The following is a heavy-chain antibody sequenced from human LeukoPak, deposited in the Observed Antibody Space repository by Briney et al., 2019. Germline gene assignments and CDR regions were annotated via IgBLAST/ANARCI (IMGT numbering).Heavy chain of an antibody. J-gene: IGHJ4*02. CDR2: IYYSGST. Sequence: PSETLSLTCTVSGGSISSGDYYWSWIRQPPGKGLEWIGYIYYSGSTYYNPSLKSRVTISVDTSKNQFSLKLSSVTAADTAVYYCARESGSYFRYFDCWGQGTLVTVSS. CDR1: GGSISSGDYY. CDR3: ARESGSYFRYFDC. D-gene: IGHD1-26*01. V-gene: IGHV4-30-4*08.